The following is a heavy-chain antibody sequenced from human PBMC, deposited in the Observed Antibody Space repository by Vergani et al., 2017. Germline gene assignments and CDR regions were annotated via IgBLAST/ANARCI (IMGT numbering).Heavy chain of an antibody. D-gene: IGHD6-6*01. J-gene: IGHJ5*02. V-gene: IGHV3-30*18. CDR1: GFVFNSYG. Sequence: QVQLVESGGGIVQPGRSLRLSCAASGFVFNSYGMHWVRQAPGKGLEWVAVVSYDVTHQVYSDSVKGRFIISRDASSDILHLQMNSLRPDDTAVYYCVKGVGLGYRRSSDPWYLQSWGQGTVVIVSS. CDR3: VKGVGLGYRRSSDPWYLQS. CDR2: VSYDVTHQ.